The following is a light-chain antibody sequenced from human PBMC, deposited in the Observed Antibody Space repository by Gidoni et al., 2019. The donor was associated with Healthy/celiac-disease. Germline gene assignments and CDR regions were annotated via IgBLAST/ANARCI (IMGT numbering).Light chain of an antibody. CDR3: KQYNSYLRT. CDR1: QSIRSW. J-gene: IGKJ1*01. CDR2: DAS. V-gene: IGKV1-5*01. Sequence: DIQMTQSPSTLSASLGDRVTITCPASQSIRSWLAWYQQKPGKAPKLLIYDASSLESGVPSRFSGSGSGTEFTLTISSLQPDDFATYYCKQYNSYLRTFGQGTKVEIK.